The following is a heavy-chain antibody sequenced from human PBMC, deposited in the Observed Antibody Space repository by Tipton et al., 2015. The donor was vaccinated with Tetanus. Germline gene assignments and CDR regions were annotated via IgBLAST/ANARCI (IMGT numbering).Heavy chain of an antibody. Sequence: GLVKPSETLSLTCTVSGGSISSSSYYWGWIRQPPGKGLEWIGSIYYSGSTYYNPSLKSRVTISVDTSKNQFSLKLSSVTAADTAVYYCARHKDYYFYVMDVWGQGTTVTVSS. CDR1: GGSISSSSYY. CDR2: IYYSGST. V-gene: IGHV4-39*01. CDR3: ARHKDYYFYVMDV. J-gene: IGHJ6*02.